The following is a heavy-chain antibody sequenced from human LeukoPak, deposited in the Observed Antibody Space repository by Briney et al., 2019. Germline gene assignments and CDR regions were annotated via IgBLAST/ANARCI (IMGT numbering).Heavy chain of an antibody. V-gene: IGHV1-2*02. J-gene: IGHJ4*02. CDR3: ARDRGTWNDDGFDY. CDR2: INPNSGGT. Sequence: GASVKVSCKASGYTFTGYYVHWVRQAPGQGLEWMGWINPNSGGTNYAQKFQGRVTMTRDTSISTAYMELSRLRSDDTAVYYCARDRGTWNDDGFDYWGQGTLVTVSS. D-gene: IGHD1-1*01. CDR1: GYTFTGYY.